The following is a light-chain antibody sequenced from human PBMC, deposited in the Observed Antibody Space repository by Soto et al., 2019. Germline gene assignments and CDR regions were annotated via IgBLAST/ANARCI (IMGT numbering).Light chain of an antibody. Sequence: EIVMTQSPDTLSLSPGETATLSCRASQSVSSNYVAWFHQKPGQAPRLLIYGASSRATGIPGRFSGSGSGTDFTLTITSLETEDFAVYYCQQYGNSPYTFGQGTKVDIK. CDR2: GAS. J-gene: IGKJ2*01. V-gene: IGKV3-20*01. CDR1: QSVSSNY. CDR3: QQYGNSPYT.